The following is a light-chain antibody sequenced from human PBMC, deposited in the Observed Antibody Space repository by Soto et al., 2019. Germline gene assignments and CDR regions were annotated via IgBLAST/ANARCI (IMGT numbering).Light chain of an antibody. V-gene: IGKV3-11*01. CDR3: QQRSNWPIT. CDR1: QNVGTF. Sequence: EILLTHSPGTLSLSPGETTTLSSRASQNVGTFLTWYQQKPGQAPRLLIYDASNRATGIPARFSGSGSGTDFTLTISSLEPEDFAVYYCQQRSNWPITFGQGTRLEIK. J-gene: IGKJ5*01. CDR2: DAS.